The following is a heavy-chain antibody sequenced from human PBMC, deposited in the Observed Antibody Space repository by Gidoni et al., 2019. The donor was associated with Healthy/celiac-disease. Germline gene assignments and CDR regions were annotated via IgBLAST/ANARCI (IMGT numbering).Heavy chain of an antibody. CDR2: IKSKTDGGTT. CDR1: GFTFINAW. D-gene: IGHD1-26*01. V-gene: IGHV3-15*01. CDR3: TTDSSIVGVPGDDAFDI. Sequence: EVQLVDSGGGLVKPGGSLSLSCAASGFTFINAWMSWVRQAPGKGLELVGRIKSKTDGGTTDYAASGKGRFTIARDDSKNTLYLQMNSLKTEDTAVYYCTTDSSIVGVPGDDAFDIWGQGTMVTVSS. J-gene: IGHJ3*02.